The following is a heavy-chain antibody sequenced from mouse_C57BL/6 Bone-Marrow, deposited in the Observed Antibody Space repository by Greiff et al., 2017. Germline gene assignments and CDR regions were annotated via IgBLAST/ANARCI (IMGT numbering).Heavy chain of an antibody. CDR1: GFTFSDYG. CDR2: ISSGSSTI. CDR3: ANCGSSRFAY. J-gene: IGHJ3*01. V-gene: IGHV5-17*01. Sequence: EVQRVESGGGLVKPGGSLKLSCAASGFTFSDYGMHWVRQAPEKGLEWVAYISSGSSTIYYADTVKGRFTISRDNAKNTLFLQMTSLRSEDKAMYYCANCGSSRFAYWGQGTLVTVSA. D-gene: IGHD1-1*01.